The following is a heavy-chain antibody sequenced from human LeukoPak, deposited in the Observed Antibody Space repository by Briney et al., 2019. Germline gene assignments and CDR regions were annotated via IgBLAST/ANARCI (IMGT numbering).Heavy chain of an antibody. CDR1: GFTFSSYA. CDR3: AKHYYGSGPYYYYYYGMDV. J-gene: IGHJ6*02. V-gene: IGHV3-23*01. D-gene: IGHD3-10*01. Sequence: GGSLRLSCAASGFTFSSYAMSWVRQAPGKGLEWVSAISGSGGSTYYADSVKGRFTISRDNSKNTLYLQMNSLRAEDTAVYYCAKHYYGSGPYYYYYYGMDVWGQGTTVAVSS. CDR2: ISGSGGST.